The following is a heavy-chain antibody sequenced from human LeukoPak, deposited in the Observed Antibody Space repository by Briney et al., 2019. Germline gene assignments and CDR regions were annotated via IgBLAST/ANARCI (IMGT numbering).Heavy chain of an antibody. CDR2: ISAYNGNT. CDR3: ARDLMITFGGVIAKGY. V-gene: IGHV1-18*01. CDR1: GYTFTSYG. D-gene: IGHD3-16*02. Sequence: ASVTVSCKASGYTFTSYGISWVRQAPGQGLEWMGWISAYNGNTNYAQKLQGRVTMTTDTSTSTAYMELRSLRSDDTAVYYCARDLMITFGGVIAKGYWGQGTLVTVSS. J-gene: IGHJ4*02.